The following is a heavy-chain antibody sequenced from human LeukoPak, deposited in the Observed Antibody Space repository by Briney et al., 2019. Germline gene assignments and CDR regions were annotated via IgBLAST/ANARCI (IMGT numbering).Heavy chain of an antibody. CDR3: ARGGGIGTRFYYYYMDV. V-gene: IGHV1-2*02. J-gene: IGHJ6*03. Sequence: ASVKVSCKASGYTFTGYYIHWVRQAPGQGPEWMGWINPNSGGTNYAQNFQGRVTMTRDTSISTAYMELSRLRSDDTAVYYCARGGGIGTRFYYYYMDVWGKGTTVTVSS. CDR2: INPNSGGT. CDR1: GYTFTGYY. D-gene: IGHD3-10*01.